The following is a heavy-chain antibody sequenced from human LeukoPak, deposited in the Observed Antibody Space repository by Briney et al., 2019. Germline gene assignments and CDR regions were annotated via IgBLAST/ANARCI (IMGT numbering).Heavy chain of an antibody. Sequence: GGSLRLSCAASGFTFSSYAMSWVRQAPGKGLEWVSVVSGGGSTYYADSVRGRFTISRDTSKNTLYLQMNSLRAEDTAVYYCSTGAPSRKSFDYWGQGTLVTVSS. V-gene: IGHV3-53*01. CDR1: GFTFSSYA. D-gene: IGHD1-14*01. J-gene: IGHJ4*02. CDR3: STGAPSRKSFDY. CDR2: VSGGGST.